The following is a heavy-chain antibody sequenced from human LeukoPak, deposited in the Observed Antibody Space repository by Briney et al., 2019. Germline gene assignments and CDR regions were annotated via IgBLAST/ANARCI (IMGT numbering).Heavy chain of an antibody. J-gene: IGHJ4*02. Sequence: GGSLRLSCAASGFTFDDYAMHWVRQAPGKGLEWVSGISWNSGSIGYADSVKGRFTISRDNSNNTLCLQMNSLRAEDTAVYYCARSELDYWGQGTLVTVSS. CDR2: ISWNSGSI. CDR3: ARSELDY. V-gene: IGHV3-9*01. CDR1: GFTFDDYA. D-gene: IGHD5-24*01.